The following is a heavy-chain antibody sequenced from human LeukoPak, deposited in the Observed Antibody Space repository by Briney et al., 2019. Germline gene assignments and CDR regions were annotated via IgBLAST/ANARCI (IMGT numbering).Heavy chain of an antibody. CDR3: ARDLSPRGSGWYFDY. CDR2: INTNTGNP. CDR1: GYTFTGYY. V-gene: IGHV7-4-1*02. D-gene: IGHD6-19*01. J-gene: IGHJ4*02. Sequence: GASVKVSCKASGYTFTGYYMHWVRQAPGQGLEWMGWINTNTGNPTYAQGFTGRFVFSLDTSVSTAYLQISSLKAEDTAVYYCARDLSPRGSGWYFDYWGQGTLVTVSS.